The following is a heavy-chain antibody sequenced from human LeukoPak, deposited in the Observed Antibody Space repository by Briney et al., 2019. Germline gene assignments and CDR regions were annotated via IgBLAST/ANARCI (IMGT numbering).Heavy chain of an antibody. J-gene: IGHJ4*02. V-gene: IGHV3-66*01. Sequence: GGSLRLSCAASGFTVSSNYFAWVRRSPGKGLEWVSVIYSDGLTYYAGPVRGRFSISRDNSKNTLYLQMNSLRAEDTAIYYCVRESRPGGAMGLYHNLDYWGQGTLVAVSS. CDR2: IYSDGLT. D-gene: IGHD1-1*01. CDR3: VRESRPGGAMGLYHNLDY. CDR1: GFTVSSNY.